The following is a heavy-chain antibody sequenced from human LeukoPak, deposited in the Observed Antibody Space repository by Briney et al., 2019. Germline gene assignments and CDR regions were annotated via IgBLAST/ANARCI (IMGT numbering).Heavy chain of an antibody. V-gene: IGHV2-70*11. J-gene: IGHJ4*02. CDR2: IDWDDDK. D-gene: IGHD3-10*01. CDR3: ARIRTPYGSGSYYNFD. Sequence: SGLALVKPTQTLTLTCTFSEFSLSTSGLCLSWIRQPPGKPLEWLARIDWDDDKYYSTSLKTRLTISKDTSKNQVVLTMTNMDPVDTATYYCARIRTPYGSGSYYNFDWGQGTLVTVSS. CDR1: EFSLSTSGLC.